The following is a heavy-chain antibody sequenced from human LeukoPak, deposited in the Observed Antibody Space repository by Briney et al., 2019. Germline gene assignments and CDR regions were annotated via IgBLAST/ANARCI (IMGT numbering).Heavy chain of an antibody. CDR1: GFAFSFYA. D-gene: IGHD3-22*01. V-gene: IGHV3-23*01. Sequence: GGSLRLSCAASGFAFSFYAMSWVRQAPGKGPEWVSTINASGGNTYFAGSVKGRFTISRDNSKNTVYLQLNSLRAEDTAVYYCARDQTYYVSSGYYYVTYLQHWGQGILVTVSS. J-gene: IGHJ1*01. CDR2: INASGGNT. CDR3: ARDQTYYVSSGYYYVTYLQH.